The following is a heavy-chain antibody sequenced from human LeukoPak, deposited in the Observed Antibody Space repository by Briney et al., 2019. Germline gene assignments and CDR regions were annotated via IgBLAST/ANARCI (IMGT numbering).Heavy chain of an antibody. J-gene: IGHJ4*02. D-gene: IGHD5-12*01. CDR3: ARSGYSGYAVDY. V-gene: IGHV5-51*01. CDR1: GYSFSTYW. CDR2: IYPGDSDT. Sequence: GESLKISCKGPGYSFSTYWIAWVRQMPGKDLEWMGIIYPGDSDTRYSPSFQGQVTISADKSISTACLQWSSLKASDTAMYYCARSGYSGYAVDYWGQGTLVTVSS.